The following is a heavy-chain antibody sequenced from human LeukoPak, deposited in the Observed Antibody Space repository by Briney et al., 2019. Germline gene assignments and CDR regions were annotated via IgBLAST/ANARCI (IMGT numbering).Heavy chain of an antibody. Sequence: PSETLSLTCTVSGGSIISSSYYWGWIRQPPGKGLEWIGSIYHSGGTTYNPSLKSRVTISVDMSKNQFSLRLSSVTAADTAVYYCARDTDSGSYWDSWGQGTLVTVSS. J-gene: IGHJ4*02. V-gene: IGHV4-39*07. CDR2: IYHSGGT. D-gene: IGHD1-26*01. CDR3: ARDTDSGSYWDS. CDR1: GGSIISSSYY.